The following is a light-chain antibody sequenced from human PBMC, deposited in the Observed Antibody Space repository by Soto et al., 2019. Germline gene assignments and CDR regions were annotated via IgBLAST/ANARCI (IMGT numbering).Light chain of an antibody. Sequence: EIVLTQSPATLSVSPGERATLSCRASQSVSGYIGWYQQKPGQAPRLLIYADSNRATGIPDRFSGSGSGTDFTLTISRLEPGDFAVYYCQQYGSSPWTFGQGTKVDIK. CDR3: QQYGSSPWT. CDR2: ADS. J-gene: IGKJ1*01. CDR1: QSVSGY. V-gene: IGKV3-20*01.